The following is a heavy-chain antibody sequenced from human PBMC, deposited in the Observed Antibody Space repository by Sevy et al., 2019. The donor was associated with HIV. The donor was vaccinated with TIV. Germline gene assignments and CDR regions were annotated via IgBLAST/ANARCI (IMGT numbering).Heavy chain of an antibody. Sequence: GGSLRLSCAASGFTFSSYAMSWVRQAPGKGLEWVSAISGSGGSTYYADSVKGRFTISRDNSKNTLYLQMNSLRAEDTAVYYCAKGTGDPGYYYYGMDVWGQGTTVTVSS. J-gene: IGHJ6*02. CDR1: GFTFSSYA. V-gene: IGHV3-23*01. D-gene: IGHD7-27*01. CDR3: AKGTGDPGYYYYGMDV. CDR2: ISGSGGST.